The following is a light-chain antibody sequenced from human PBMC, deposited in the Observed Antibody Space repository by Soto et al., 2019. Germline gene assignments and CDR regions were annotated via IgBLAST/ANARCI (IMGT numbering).Light chain of an antibody. CDR1: QSVSNW. J-gene: IGKJ5*01. CDR2: GAS. V-gene: IGKV1-5*01. Sequence: DIQMTQSPSTLSASVGDRVTIACRASQSVSNWLAWYQQKPGKAPKLLIYGASSLESGVPSRFSGSGSGTEFTLTISSLQPDDFATYYCQQYDNLPYTFGQGTRLEIK. CDR3: QQYDNLPYT.